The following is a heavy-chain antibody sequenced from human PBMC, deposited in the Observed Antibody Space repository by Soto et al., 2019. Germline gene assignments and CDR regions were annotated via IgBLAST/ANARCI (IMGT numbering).Heavy chain of an antibody. CDR3: ARGLISGSHYSGGWYYFDS. J-gene: IGHJ4*02. D-gene: IGHD1-26*01. CDR1: GGSISSSSYY. CDR2: INHSGSA. V-gene: IGHV4-39*07. Sequence: SETLSLTCTVSGGSISSSSYYWGWIRQTPGKGLQWIGQINHSGSANYNPSLKSRVTISVHTSSSQFSLELSSVTAADTAVYYCARGLISGSHYSGGWYYFDSWGQGTQVTVSS.